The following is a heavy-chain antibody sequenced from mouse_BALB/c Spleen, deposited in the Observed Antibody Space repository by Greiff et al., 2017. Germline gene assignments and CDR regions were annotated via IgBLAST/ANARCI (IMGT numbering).Heavy chain of an antibody. V-gene: IGHV14-3*02. D-gene: IGHD1-1*01. CDR1: GFNIKDTY. CDR3: ASSGYYGSSTFAY. CDR2: IDPANGNT. Sequence: VQLKQSGAELVKPGASVKLSCTASGFNIKDTYMHWVKQRPEQGLEWIGRIDPANGNTKYDPKFQGKATITADTSSNTAYLQLSSLTSEDTAVYYCASSGYYGSSTFAYWGQGTLVTVSA. J-gene: IGHJ3*01.